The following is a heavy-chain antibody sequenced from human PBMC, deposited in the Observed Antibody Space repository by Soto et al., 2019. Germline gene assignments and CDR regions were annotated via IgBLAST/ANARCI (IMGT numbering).Heavy chain of an antibody. CDR3: ARGWGRIFDY. D-gene: IGHD7-27*01. CDR1: GGAFSGYY. Sequence: QVQLQQWVAGLLKPSETLSLTGADYGGAFSGYYWNWIRQPPGKGLEWIGEINHSGSTNYNPSLKSRVTLSVDTSKTQFSLRLSSVTAADTAVNYCARGWGRIFDYWGQGTLVTVSS. J-gene: IGHJ4*02. CDR2: INHSGST. V-gene: IGHV4-34*01.